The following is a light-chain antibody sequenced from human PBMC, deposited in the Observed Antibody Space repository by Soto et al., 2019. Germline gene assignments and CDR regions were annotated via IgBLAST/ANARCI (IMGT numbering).Light chain of an antibody. Sequence: EKVMTQSPATLSVSPGERATLSCRASQNVKTRLAWYQQKPGQAPRLLIFDAFTRATGIPARFSGSASWTDFTLTISSLQSEDSAVYYCQQYDEWPLTFGGGTKVEIK. CDR3: QQYDEWPLT. V-gene: IGKV3-15*01. CDR1: QNVKTR. CDR2: DAF. J-gene: IGKJ4*01.